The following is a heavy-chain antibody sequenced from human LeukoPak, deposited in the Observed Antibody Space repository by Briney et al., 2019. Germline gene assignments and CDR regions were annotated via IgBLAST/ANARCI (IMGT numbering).Heavy chain of an antibody. D-gene: IGHD6-13*01. J-gene: IGHJ4*02. CDR1: GFTFSSYS. V-gene: IGHV3-21*01. Sequence: PGGSLRLSCAASGFTFSSYSMNWVRQALGKGLEWVSYISSSSSYIYYADSVKGRFTISRDNAKNSLYLQMNSLSAEDTAVYYCARDEIAAAGAFDYWGQGTLVTVSS. CDR2: ISSSSSYI. CDR3: ARDEIAAAGAFDY.